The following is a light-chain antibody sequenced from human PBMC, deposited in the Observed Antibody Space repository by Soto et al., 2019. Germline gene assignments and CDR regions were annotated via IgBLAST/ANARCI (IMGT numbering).Light chain of an antibody. V-gene: IGLV2-14*01. CDR3: ASYRSANTLVV. CDR2: EVT. J-gene: IGLJ1*01. Sequence: QSVLTQPASVSGSPGQSITISCTGTSGDIGSYNRVSWYQQHPGKAPKLIIYEVTDRPSGVSNRFSGSKSGMTASLTISGLQPGDEADYFCASYRSANTLVVFGTGTKVTVL. CDR1: SGDIGSYNR.